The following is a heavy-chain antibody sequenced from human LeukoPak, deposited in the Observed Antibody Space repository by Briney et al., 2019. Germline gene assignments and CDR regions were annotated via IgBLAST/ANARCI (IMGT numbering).Heavy chain of an antibody. CDR1: GFTFSNYW. Sequence: GGSLRLSCAASGFTFSNYWMTWVRQAPGKGLEWVSSISSSSSYIYYADSVKGRFTISRDNAKNSLYLQMNSLRAEDTAVYYCARGGSYSPFDYWGQGTLVTVSS. CDR2: ISSSSSYI. J-gene: IGHJ4*02. V-gene: IGHV3-21*01. CDR3: ARGGSYSPFDY. D-gene: IGHD6-13*01.